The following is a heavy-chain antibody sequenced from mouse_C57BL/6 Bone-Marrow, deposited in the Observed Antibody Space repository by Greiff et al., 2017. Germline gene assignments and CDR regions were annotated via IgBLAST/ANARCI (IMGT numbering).Heavy chain of an antibody. Sequence: QVQLQQPGAELVRPGTSVKLSCKASGYTFTSYWMHWVKQRPGQGLAWIGVIDPSDSYTNYNQKFKGKATLTVDTSSSTAYMQLSSLTSEDSAVYYCARGLLGSWFAYGGQGTLVTVSA. V-gene: IGHV1-59*01. CDR1: GYTFTSYW. CDR2: IDPSDSYT. CDR3: ARGLLGSWFAY. D-gene: IGHD2-3*01. J-gene: IGHJ3*01.